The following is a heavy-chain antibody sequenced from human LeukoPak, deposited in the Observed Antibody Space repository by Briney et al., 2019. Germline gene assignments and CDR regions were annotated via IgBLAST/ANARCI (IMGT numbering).Heavy chain of an antibody. D-gene: IGHD2-21*01. J-gene: IGHJ4*02. CDR3: AKDWIPFNRVFDCFDF. CDR1: GFNFSIHA. CDR2: IGGGDT. Sequence: GGSLRLSCAASGFNFSIHAMSWVRQAPGKGLEWVSTIGGGDTYYADSVTGRFTISRDNSQNTVQLQMNWLRAEDTAVYYCAKDWIPFNRVFDCFDFWGREPWSPSPQ. V-gene: IGHV3-23*01.